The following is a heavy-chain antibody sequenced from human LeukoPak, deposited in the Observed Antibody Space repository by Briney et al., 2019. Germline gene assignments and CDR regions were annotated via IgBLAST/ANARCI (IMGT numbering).Heavy chain of an antibody. J-gene: IGHJ6*04. CDR1: GFTFSSYE. CDR3: AELGITMIGGV. CDR2: ISSSGSTI. Sequence: GSLRLSCAASGFTFSSYEKNWVRQAPGKGLEWVSYISSSGSTIYYADSVKGRFTISRDNAKNSLYLQMNSLRAEDTAVYYCAELGITMIGGVWGKGTTVTISS. V-gene: IGHV3-48*03. D-gene: IGHD3-10*02.